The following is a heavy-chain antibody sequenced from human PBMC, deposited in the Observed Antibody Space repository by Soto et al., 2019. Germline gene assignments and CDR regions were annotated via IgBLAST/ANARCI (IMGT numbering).Heavy chain of an antibody. CDR3: AKDLGSSGSYHGIYFDS. CDR2: FSGSGGST. CDR1: GFTFSTYA. V-gene: IGHV3-23*01. J-gene: IGHJ4*02. D-gene: IGHD1-26*01. Sequence: EVQLLESGGGLVQPGGSLRLSCAASGFTFSTYAMNWVRQAPGKGLEWVSTFSGSGGSTYYADSVKGRFTISRDNSKNTLYLQTNSLRAEDTALYYCAKDLGSSGSYHGIYFDSWVQGTLVTVSS.